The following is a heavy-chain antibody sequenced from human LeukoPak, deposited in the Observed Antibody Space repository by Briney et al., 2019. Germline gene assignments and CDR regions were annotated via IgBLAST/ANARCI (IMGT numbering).Heavy chain of an antibody. J-gene: IGHJ4*02. CDR3: ARTSVAGRGDYFDY. V-gene: IGHV4-59*01. CDR2: IYYSGST. CDR1: GGSISSYY. D-gene: IGHD6-19*01. Sequence: PSETLSLTCTVSGGSISSYYWSWIRQPPGKGLVWIGYIYYSGSTNYNPSLKSRVTISVDTSKNQFSLKLSSVTAADTAVYYCARTSVAGRGDYFDYWGQGTLVTVSS.